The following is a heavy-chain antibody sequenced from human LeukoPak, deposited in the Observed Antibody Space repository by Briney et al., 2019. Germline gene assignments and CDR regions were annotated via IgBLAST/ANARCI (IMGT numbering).Heavy chain of an antibody. CDR3: ARDFGTGGGIDY. V-gene: IGHV4-38-2*02. CDR2: IYHSGST. CDR1: GYSFSSGYY. J-gene: IGHJ4*02. Sequence: SETLSLTCIVSGYSFSSGYYWGWIRQPPGKGLEWIGIIYHSGSTYYNPSLKSRVTISVDTSKNQFSLKLTSVTAADTAVYYCARDFGTGGGIDYWGQGTLVTVSS. D-gene: IGHD1-14*01.